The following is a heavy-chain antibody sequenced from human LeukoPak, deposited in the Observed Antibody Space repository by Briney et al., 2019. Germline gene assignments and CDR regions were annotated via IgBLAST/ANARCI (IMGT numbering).Heavy chain of an antibody. D-gene: IGHD5-12*01. CDR3: ARLVATIIHYFDY. J-gene: IGHJ4*02. V-gene: IGHV3-48*04. CDR2: ISSSGSTI. Sequence: GGSLRLSCAASGFTFSSYAMSWVRQAPGKGLEWVSYISSSGSTIYYADSVKGRFTISRDNAKNSLYLQMNSLRAEDTAVYYCARLVATIIHYFDYWGQGTLVTISS. CDR1: GFTFSSYA.